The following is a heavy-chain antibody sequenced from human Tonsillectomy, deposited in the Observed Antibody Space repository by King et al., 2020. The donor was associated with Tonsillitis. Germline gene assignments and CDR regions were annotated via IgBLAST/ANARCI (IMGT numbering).Heavy chain of an antibody. J-gene: IGHJ6*03. D-gene: IGHD2-2*01. CDR3: ASYCSRTSCPMDV. CDR2: ISYDGSNK. V-gene: IGHV3-30*03. Sequence: QLVQSGGGVVQPGRSLRLSCAASGFTFSNYGMHWVRQAPGKGLEWVAVISYDGSNKYYADSVKGRFTISRDNAKNTLYLQMNSLRVEDTAVYYCASYCSRTSCPMDVWGKGTTVTVSS. CDR1: GFTFSNYG.